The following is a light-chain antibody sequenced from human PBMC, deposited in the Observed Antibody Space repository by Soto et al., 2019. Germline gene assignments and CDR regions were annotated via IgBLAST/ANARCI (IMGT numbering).Light chain of an antibody. V-gene: IGKV1-5*01. J-gene: IGKJ1*01. Sequence: DIQMTQSPSTLSASVGDSVTITCRASQRISVWVAWLQQRPGKAPNLLIYDVSALPRAVPSRFSGSGSVTEFTLTITNLHPDDYGTYHCQQYDSYLTTFGQGTKV. CDR1: QRISVW. CDR2: DVS. CDR3: QQYDSYLTT.